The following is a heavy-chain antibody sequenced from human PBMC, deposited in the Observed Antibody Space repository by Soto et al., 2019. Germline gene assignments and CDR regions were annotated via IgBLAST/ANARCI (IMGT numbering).Heavy chain of an antibody. J-gene: IGHJ4*02. CDR2: ISGSGGST. D-gene: IGHD6-19*01. CDR3: AKDFISSREDSSGDGY. CDR1: GFTFSSYA. V-gene: IGHV3-23*01. Sequence: GGSLRLSCAASGFTFSSYAMSWVRQAPGKGLEWVSAISGSGGSTYYADSVKGRFTISRDNSKNTLYLRMNSLRAEDTAVYYCAKDFISSREDSSGDGYWGQGTLVTVSS.